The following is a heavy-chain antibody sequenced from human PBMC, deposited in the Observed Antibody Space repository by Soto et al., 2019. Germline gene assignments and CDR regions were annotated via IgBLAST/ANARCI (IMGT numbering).Heavy chain of an antibody. CDR2: ISSSSSYI. V-gene: IGHV3-21*01. CDR1: GFTFSSYS. J-gene: IGHJ6*02. Sequence: EVQLVESGGGLVKPGGSLRLSCAASGFTFSSYSMNWVRQAPGKGLEWVSSISSSSSYIYYADSVKGRFTISRDNAKNSLYLQMNSLRAEDTAVYYCARDRRNSSSWYYNYYYYYGMDVWGQGTTVTVSS. CDR3: ARDRRNSSSWYYNYYYYYGMDV. D-gene: IGHD6-13*01.